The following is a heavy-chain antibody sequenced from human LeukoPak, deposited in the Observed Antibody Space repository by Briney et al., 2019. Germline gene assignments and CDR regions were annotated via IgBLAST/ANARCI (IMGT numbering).Heavy chain of an antibody. CDR2: IYHSGST. Sequence: SETLSLSCAVSGYPISSGYYWGWIRQTPGKGLEWIGSIYHSGSTYYNPSLKSRVTISVDTSKNQFSLKLTSVTAADTAVYYCARSYYDILTGTQGYWGQGTLVTVSS. V-gene: IGHV4-38-2*01. CDR1: GYPISSGYY. D-gene: IGHD3-9*01. J-gene: IGHJ4*02. CDR3: ARSYYDILTGTQGY.